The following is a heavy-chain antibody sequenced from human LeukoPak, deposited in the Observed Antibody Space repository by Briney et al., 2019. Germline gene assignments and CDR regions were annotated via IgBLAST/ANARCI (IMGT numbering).Heavy chain of an antibody. V-gene: IGHV3-33*01. CDR2: IWYDGSNK. CDR1: GFTFSSYG. Sequence: GGSLRLSCAASGFTFSSYGMHWVRQAPGKGLEWVAVIWYDGSNKYYADSVKGRFTISRDNSKNTLYLQMNSLRAEDTAVYYCARVIAAADAFDIWGQGTMVTVSS. D-gene: IGHD6-13*01. CDR3: ARVIAAADAFDI. J-gene: IGHJ3*02.